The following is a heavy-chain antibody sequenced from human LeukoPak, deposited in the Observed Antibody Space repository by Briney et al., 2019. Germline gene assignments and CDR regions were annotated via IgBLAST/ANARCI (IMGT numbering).Heavy chain of an antibody. CDR3: ARDYGSLGDY. CDR1: GFTFSNYW. J-gene: IGHJ4*02. D-gene: IGHD1-26*01. Sequence: PGGSLRLSCAASGFTFSNYWMHWVRQAPGKGLVWVSRIDSHGGNINYGDSVKGRFTISRDNAKNTLYLQMNSLRAEDTAVYYCARDYGSLGDYWGQGIPVSVSS. CDR2: IDSHGGNI. V-gene: IGHV3-74*01.